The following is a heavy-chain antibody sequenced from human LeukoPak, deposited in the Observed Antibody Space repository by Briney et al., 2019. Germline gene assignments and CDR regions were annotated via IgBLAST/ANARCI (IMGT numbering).Heavy chain of an antibody. CDR1: GYTFTIYD. D-gene: IGHD3-10*01. V-gene: IGHV1-8*01. CDR3: ASMVRGVTSYYYYGMDV. Sequence: ASVKVSCKASGYTFTIYDINWVRQATGQGLEWMGWMNPNSGNTGYAQKFQGRVIMTRNTSISTAYMELSSLRSEDTAVYYCASMVRGVTSYYYYGMDVWGQGTTVTVSS. J-gene: IGHJ6*02. CDR2: MNPNSGNT.